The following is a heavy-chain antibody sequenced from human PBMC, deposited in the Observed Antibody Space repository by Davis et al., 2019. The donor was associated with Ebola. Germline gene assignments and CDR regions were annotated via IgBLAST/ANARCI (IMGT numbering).Heavy chain of an antibody. CDR2: IRYDGTNK. CDR3: ARDLYYNSLDH. V-gene: IGHV3-30*02. J-gene: IGHJ4*02. CDR1: GFTFSSYG. D-gene: IGHD3-3*01. Sequence: GESLKISCTASGFTFSSYGMHWVRQAPGKGLEWVAFIRYDGTNKYYADSVKGRFTISRDDSKSTVYLQMNSLRAEDTAMYYCARDLYYNSLDHWGQGTLVTVSS.